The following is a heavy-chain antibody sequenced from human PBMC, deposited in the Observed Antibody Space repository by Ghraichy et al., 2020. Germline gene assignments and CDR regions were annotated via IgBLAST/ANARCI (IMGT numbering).Heavy chain of an antibody. CDR3: AKNLGKGTPLYDY. V-gene: IGHV3-23*01. CDR2: ISGGGGTT. CDR1: GFTFSSYA. J-gene: IGHJ4*02. D-gene: IGHD3-16*01. Sequence: GGSLRLSCATSGFTFSSYAMTWVRQAPGKGLEWVSSISGGGGTTYYADSVKGRFTISRDNSKNTLYLQMNSLRAEDTAVYHCAKNLGKGTPLYDYWGQGTLVTVSS.